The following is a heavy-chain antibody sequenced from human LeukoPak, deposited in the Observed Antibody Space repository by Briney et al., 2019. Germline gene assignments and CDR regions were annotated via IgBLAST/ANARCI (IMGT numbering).Heavy chain of an antibody. CDR1: GFTFSSYG. Sequence: GGSLRLSCAASGFTFSSYGMHWVRQAPGKGLEWVALISYDGSDKGYADSVKGRFTISRDNSRNTLYLQMNSLRAEDTAVYYCAKGYSSGLYKLYYFDFWGQGTLVTVSS. CDR3: AKGYSSGLYKLYYFDF. CDR2: ISYDGSDK. D-gene: IGHD6-19*01. V-gene: IGHV3-30*18. J-gene: IGHJ4*02.